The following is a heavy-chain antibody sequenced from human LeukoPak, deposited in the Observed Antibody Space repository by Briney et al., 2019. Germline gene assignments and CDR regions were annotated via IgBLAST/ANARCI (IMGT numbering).Heavy chain of an antibody. CDR2: VYYSGST. V-gene: IGHV4-59*08. CDR3: ARLNCTNTNWPMGNDY. D-gene: IGHD2-8*01. CDR1: SVSISTYR. J-gene: IGHJ4*02. Sequence: PSETLSLTCTVSSVSISTYRWSWIRQPPGKGLEWIGYVYYSGSTKYNPSLKSRVTISVDTSKNQFSLKLSSVTAADTAVYYCARLNCTNTNWPMGNDYWSQGTLVTVSS.